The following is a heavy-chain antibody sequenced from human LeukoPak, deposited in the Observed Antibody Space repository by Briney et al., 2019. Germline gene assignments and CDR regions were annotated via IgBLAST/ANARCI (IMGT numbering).Heavy chain of an antibody. CDR2: IRNDGRNK. CDR1: GFTFSSYG. V-gene: IGHV3-30*02. CDR3: ARDLTDYYDSSGYYDAFDI. D-gene: IGHD3-22*01. Sequence: GGSLRLSCGAPGFTFSSYGMHWVRQAPGKGLEWVAFIRNDGRNKYYADSVKGRFTISRDNAKNSLYLQMNSLRAEDTAVYYCARDLTDYYDSSGYYDAFDIWGQGTMVTVSS. J-gene: IGHJ3*02.